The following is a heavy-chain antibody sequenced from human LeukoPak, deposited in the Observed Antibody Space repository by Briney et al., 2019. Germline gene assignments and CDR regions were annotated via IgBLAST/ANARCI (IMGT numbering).Heavy chain of an antibody. CDR1: GFTFSSYA. D-gene: IGHD4-17*01. CDR3: ARITTTVTAIDY. CDR2: ISYDGNNK. J-gene: IGHJ4*02. V-gene: IGHV3-30*04. Sequence: GGSLRLSCAASGFTFSSYAMHWVRQAPGKGLEWVAVISYDGNNKYYADSVKGRFTISRDNSKNTLYLQMNSLRAEDTAVYYCARITTTVTAIDYWGQGTLVTVSS.